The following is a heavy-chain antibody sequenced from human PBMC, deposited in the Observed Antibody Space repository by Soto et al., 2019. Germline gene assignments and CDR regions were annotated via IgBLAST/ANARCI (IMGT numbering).Heavy chain of an antibody. J-gene: IGHJ3*02. V-gene: IGHV3-48*01. D-gene: IGHD1-26*01. CDR1: GFTFSIYS. Sequence: GGSLRLSCAASGFTFSIYSMNWVRQAPGKGLEWVSYIMPGSSHIFYADSVKGRFTISRDNAKNSLYLQMNSLRAEDTALYYCAMEKVEATSVHFFDIWGNGTMVTAS. CDR3: AMEKVEATSVHFFDI. CDR2: IMPGSSHI.